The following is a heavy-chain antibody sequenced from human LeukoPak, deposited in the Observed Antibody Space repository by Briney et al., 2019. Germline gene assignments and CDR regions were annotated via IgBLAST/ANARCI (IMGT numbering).Heavy chain of an antibody. CDR1: GGSFSGYY. CDR2: INHSGST. J-gene: IGHJ4*02. CDR3: ARGPTKNCFDS. V-gene: IGHV4-34*01. Sequence: SETLSLTCAVYGGSFSGYYWSWIRQPPGKGLEWIGEINHSGSTNYNPSLKSRVTISVDTSKNQFSLKLSSVTAADTAVYYCARGPTKNCFDSWGQGTVVTVSS.